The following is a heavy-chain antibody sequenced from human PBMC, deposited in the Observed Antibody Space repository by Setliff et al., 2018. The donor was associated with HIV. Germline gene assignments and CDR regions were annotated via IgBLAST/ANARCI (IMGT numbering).Heavy chain of an antibody. CDR2: IYSSGRT. CDR3: ARWSGEFYDY. V-gene: IGHV3-66*01. D-gene: IGHD3-10*01. CDR1: GFTFSSYS. Sequence: GGSLRLSCAASGFTFSSYSMNWVRQAPGKGLEWVSMIYSSGRTYYADSGKGRFIISRDNSKNTLYVQMNSLRDEDTAVYYCARWSGEFYDYWGQGTLVTVSS. J-gene: IGHJ4*02.